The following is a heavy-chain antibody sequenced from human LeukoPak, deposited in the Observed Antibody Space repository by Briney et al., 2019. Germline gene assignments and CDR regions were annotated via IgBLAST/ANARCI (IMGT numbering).Heavy chain of an antibody. Sequence: SETLSLTCTVSGGSITTHANYWAWIRQPPGRGLEWIGGVHYTGNTYSNPSLKSRVTMSVDTSKNQFSLNLSSVTAADTAVYYCARRSGVWYFDYWGRGILVTVSP. CDR1: GGSITTHANY. CDR2: VHYTGNT. D-gene: IGHD3-3*01. V-gene: IGHV4-39*01. J-gene: IGHJ4*02. CDR3: ARRSGVWYFDY.